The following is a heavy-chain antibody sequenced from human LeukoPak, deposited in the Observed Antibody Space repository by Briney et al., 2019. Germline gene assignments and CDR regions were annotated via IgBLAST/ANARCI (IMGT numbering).Heavy chain of an antibody. V-gene: IGHV3-7*01. J-gene: IGHJ4*02. CDR2: IKHDGSEK. CDR1: GFTFSSYW. Sequence: GGSLRLSCAASGFTFSSYWMSWVRQAPGKGLEWVANIKHDGSEKHYVDSVKGRFTISRDNAKNSLYLQMNSLRAEDTAVYYCARDEEGSAWYEWGQGALVTVSS. CDR3: ARDEEGSAWYE. D-gene: IGHD6-13*01.